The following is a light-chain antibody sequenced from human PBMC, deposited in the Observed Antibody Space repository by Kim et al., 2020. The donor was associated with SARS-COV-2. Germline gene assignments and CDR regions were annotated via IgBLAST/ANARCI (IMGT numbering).Light chain of an antibody. CDR3: QAWDSSTGGV. CDR2: QDS. V-gene: IGLV3-1*01. Sequence: VARGQAASITCSGDRLGDEYACWYQQKPGQSHVLVIYQDSKRPSGIPERFSGSNSGNTATLTISGTQAMDEADYYCQAWDSSTGGVFGTGTKVTVL. J-gene: IGLJ1*01. CDR1: RLGDEY.